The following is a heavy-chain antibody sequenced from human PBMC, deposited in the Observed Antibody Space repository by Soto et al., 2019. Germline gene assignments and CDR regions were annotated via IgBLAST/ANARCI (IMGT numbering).Heavy chain of an antibody. Sequence: GSLRLSCAASGFTFRNYGMHWVRRAPGKGLEWVSTLSASGSGSYYAESVKGRFTVSRDNSKNTMYLQMNSLRDEDTAVYYCARVQQQLVHYWGQGTLVTVSS. V-gene: IGHV3-23*01. CDR3: ARVQQQLVHY. D-gene: IGHD6-13*01. CDR1: GFTFRNYG. CDR2: LSASGSGS. J-gene: IGHJ4*02.